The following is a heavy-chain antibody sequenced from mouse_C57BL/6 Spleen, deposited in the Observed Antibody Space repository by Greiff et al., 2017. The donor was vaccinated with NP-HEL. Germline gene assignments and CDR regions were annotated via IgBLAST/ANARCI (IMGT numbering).Heavy chain of an antibody. V-gene: IGHV14-4*01. Sequence: VQLQQSGAELVRPGASVKLSCTASGFNIKDDYMHWVKQRPEQGLEWLGWIDPENGDTEYASKFPGKATITADTSSNTAYLQLSSLTSEDTAVYDCTSRPTIVDWYFDDWGTGTTVTVSS. J-gene: IGHJ1*03. CDR3: TSRPTIVDWYFDD. CDR1: GFNIKDDY. CDR2: IDPENGDT. D-gene: IGHD2-5*01.